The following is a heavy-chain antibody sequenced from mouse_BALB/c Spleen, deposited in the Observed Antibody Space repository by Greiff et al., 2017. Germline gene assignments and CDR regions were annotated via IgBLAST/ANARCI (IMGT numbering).Heavy chain of an antibody. D-gene: IGHD1-1*01. CDR2: INPGSGGT. CDR3: ARHGSSYVGYWYFDV. CDR1: GYAFTNYL. Sequence: VQLQQSGAELVRPGTSVKVSCKASGYAFTNYLIEWVKQRPGQGLEWIGVINPGSGGTNYNEKFKGKATLTADKSSSTAYMQLSSLTSDDSAVYFCARHGSSYVGYWYFDVWGAGTTVTVSS. V-gene: IGHV1-54*01. J-gene: IGHJ1*01.